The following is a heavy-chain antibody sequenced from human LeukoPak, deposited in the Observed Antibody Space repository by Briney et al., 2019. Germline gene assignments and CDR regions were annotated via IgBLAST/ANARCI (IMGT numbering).Heavy chain of an antibody. CDR1: GYTFTGYY. CDR2: INPNSGGT. Sequence: ASVKVSCKASGYTFTGYYMHWVRQAPGQGLEWMGWINPNSGGTNYAQKFQGRVTMTMHTSISTAYMELSRLRSDDTAVYYCARGLGYCSSTSCYSYWFAPWRQGTLVTVSS. V-gene: IGHV1-2*02. J-gene: IGHJ5*02. D-gene: IGHD2-2*02. CDR3: ARGLGYCSSTSCYSYWFAP.